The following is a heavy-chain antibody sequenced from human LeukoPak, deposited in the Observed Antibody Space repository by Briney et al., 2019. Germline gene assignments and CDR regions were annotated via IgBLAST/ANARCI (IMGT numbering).Heavy chain of an antibody. D-gene: IGHD2-21*01. V-gene: IGHV4-34*01. CDR1: GGSFSGYY. CDR3: ARVRGLRYSPNWFDP. CDR2: INHSGST. J-gene: IGHJ5*02. Sequence: SETLSLTCAVYGGSFSGYYWSWIRQPPGKGLEWIGEINHSGSTNYNPSLESRVTISVDTSKNQFSLKLSSVTAADTAVYYCARVRGLRYSPNWFDPWGQGTLVTVSS.